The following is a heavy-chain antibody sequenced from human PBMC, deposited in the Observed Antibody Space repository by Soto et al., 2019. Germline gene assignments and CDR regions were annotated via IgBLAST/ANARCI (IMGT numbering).Heavy chain of an antibody. J-gene: IGHJ6*02. CDR2: IIPIFGTA. CDR1: GGTFSSYA. V-gene: IGHV1-69*13. CDR3: ARLRLAYSIAVADYYYYYGMDV. D-gene: IGHD6-19*01. Sequence: ASVKVSCKASGGTFSSYAISWVRQAPGQGLEWMGGIIPIFGTANYAQKFQGRVTITADESTSTAYMELSSLRSEDTAVYYCARLRLAYSIAVADYYYYYGMDVWGQGTTVTVSS.